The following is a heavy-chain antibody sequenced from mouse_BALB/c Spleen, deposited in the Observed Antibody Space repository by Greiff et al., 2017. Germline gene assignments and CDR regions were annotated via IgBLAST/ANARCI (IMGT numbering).Heavy chain of an antibody. CDR2: INPSSGYT. J-gene: IGHJ4*01. V-gene: IGHV1-4*01. CDR3: ARWGDEGNAMDY. CDR1: GYTFTSYT. Sequence: VQLQQSGAELARPGASVKMSCKASGYTFTSYTMHWVKQRPGQGLEWIGYINPSSGYTNYNQKFKDKATLTADKSSSTAYMQLSSLTSEDSAVYYCARWGDEGNAMDYWGQGTSVTVSS. D-gene: IGHD3-3*01.